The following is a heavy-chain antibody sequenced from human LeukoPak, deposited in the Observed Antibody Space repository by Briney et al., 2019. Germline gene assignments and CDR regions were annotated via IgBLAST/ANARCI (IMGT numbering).Heavy chain of an antibody. CDR3: ARAPSGWGYFNY. J-gene: IGHJ4*02. Sequence: ASVKVSCKASGYTFTSYYMHWVRQAPGQGLEWMGIINPSGGSTSYAQKFQGRVTMTRDTSTSTVYVGLSSLRSEDTAVYYCARAPSGWGYFNYWGQGTLVTVSS. CDR2: INPSGGST. CDR1: GYTFTSYY. V-gene: IGHV1-46*01. D-gene: IGHD7-27*01.